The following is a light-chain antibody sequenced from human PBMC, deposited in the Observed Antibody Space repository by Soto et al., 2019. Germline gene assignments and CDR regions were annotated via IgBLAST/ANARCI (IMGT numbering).Light chain of an antibody. J-gene: IGKJ5*01. CDR1: QSVGGSY. CDR3: QQRNVWPPVT. CDR2: GAS. Sequence: EIVLTQSPGTLSLSPGERATLSCRASQSVGGSYLAWYQQKPGQAPRLLIYGASTRATGIPTRFSGSGSGTDFTLTISSLEPEESAVYYCQQRNVWPPVTVGHGTRLESK. V-gene: IGKV3D-20*02.